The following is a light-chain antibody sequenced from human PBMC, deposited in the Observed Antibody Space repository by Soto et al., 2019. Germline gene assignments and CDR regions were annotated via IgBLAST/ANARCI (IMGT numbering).Light chain of an antibody. CDR1: QDISNY. Sequence: DIQMTQSPSSLSASVGDRVTITCQASQDISNYLNWYQQKPGKAPKLLIYDASNLETGVPSRFSGSRSGTDFTFTISILQPEDIATYYCQQYDNLPLTFGGGTPVEIK. CDR2: DAS. J-gene: IGKJ4*01. CDR3: QQYDNLPLT. V-gene: IGKV1-33*01.